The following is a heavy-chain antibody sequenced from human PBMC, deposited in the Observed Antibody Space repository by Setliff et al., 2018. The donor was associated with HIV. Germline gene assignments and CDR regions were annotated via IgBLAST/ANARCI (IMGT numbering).Heavy chain of an antibody. CDR1: GYTFTSVY. V-gene: IGHV1-46*03. D-gene: IGHD3-16*01. CDR3: ARGGEGLAN. Sequence: GASVKVSRKASGYTFTSVYMHWVRQAPGEGLEWMGLINPSGGRTTYAQNFQGRVTMTRDTSTNTVYMELSSLTSEDTAVYYCARGGEGLANWGQGTLVTVSS. J-gene: IGHJ4*02. CDR2: INPSGGRT.